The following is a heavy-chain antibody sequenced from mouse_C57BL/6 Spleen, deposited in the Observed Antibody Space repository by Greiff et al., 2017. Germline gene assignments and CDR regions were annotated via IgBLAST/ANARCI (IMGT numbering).Heavy chain of an antibody. CDR2: IYPGDGDT. D-gene: IGHD2-12*01. Sequence: QVQLQQSGPELVKPGASVKISCKASGYAFSSSWMNWVKQRPGKGLEWIGRIYPGDGDTNYNGKFKGKATLTADKSSSTAYMQLSSLTSEDSAVYFCARDLRRYLDYWGQGTTLTVSS. J-gene: IGHJ2*01. CDR3: ARDLRRYLDY. V-gene: IGHV1-82*01. CDR1: GYAFSSSW.